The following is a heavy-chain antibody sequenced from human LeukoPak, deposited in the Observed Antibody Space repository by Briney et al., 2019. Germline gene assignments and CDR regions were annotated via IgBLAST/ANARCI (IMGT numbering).Heavy chain of an antibody. J-gene: IGHJ4*02. D-gene: IGHD6-19*01. V-gene: IGHV3-66*01. Sequence: GGSLRLSCAASGFTVSSTYMSWVRQAPGKGLEWVSVIYSGGNTQYAGSVKGRFTISRDNSKNTLYLQMDSLRAEDTAVYYCARDFEGSSCCGFDYWGQGTLVTVSA. CDR2: IYSGGNT. CDR1: GFTVSSTY. CDR3: ARDFEGSSCCGFDY.